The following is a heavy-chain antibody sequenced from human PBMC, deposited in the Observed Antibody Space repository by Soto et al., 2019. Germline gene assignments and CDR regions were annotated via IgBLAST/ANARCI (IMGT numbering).Heavy chain of an antibody. J-gene: IGHJ4*02. CDR2: INGDGIST. CDR3: ARNSQGTYCRGGNCYSDY. CDR1: GFTFSSYW. Sequence: EVQLVESGGDLVQPGGSLRLSCAASGFTFSSYWMHWVRQDPEKGLVWVSRINGDGISTSYADSVKGRFTISRDNAKDTLYLHMNSLGAEDTAVYYCARNSQGTYCRGGNCYSDYWGQGTLVTVSS. V-gene: IGHV3-74*01. D-gene: IGHD2-15*01.